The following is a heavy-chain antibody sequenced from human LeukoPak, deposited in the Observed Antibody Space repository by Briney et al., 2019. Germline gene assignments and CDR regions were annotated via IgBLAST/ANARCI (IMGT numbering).Heavy chain of an antibody. D-gene: IGHD2-8*01. CDR3: ARSPYCINGICCRRYYFDY. J-gene: IGHJ4*02. CDR2: LDDSGGT. CDR1: GGSISSHS. V-gene: IGHV4-59*08. Sequence: SETLSLTCTVSGGSISSHSWSWIRQPPGRGLEWIGHLDDSGGTDYNPSLRSRVTISVDTSKNQFSLKLSSVTAADTAVYYCARSPYCINGICCRRYYFDYWGQGTLVTVSS.